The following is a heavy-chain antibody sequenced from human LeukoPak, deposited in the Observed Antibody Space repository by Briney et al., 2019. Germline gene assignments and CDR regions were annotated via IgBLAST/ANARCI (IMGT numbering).Heavy chain of an antibody. D-gene: IGHD2-15*01. V-gene: IGHV3-7*02. CDR2: IKPDGSEK. CDR1: GITFGSYW. Sequence: PGGSLRLSCAASGITFGSYWMTWVRQAPGKGLECVANIKPDGSEKRYVDSVKGRFTISRDNAKNSLYLQMNSLRAEDTAVYYCARRTVAATPGGLDYWGQGTLVTVSS. J-gene: IGHJ4*02. CDR3: ARRTVAATPGGLDY.